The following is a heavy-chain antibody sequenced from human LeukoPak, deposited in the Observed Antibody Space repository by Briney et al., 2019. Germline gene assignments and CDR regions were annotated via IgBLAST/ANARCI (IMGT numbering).Heavy chain of an antibody. D-gene: IGHD6-19*01. V-gene: IGHV1-18*01. Sequence: GASVKVSCKASGYTFTTYGISWVRQAPGQGLEWMGWISAYNGNTNYAQKFQGRVTMTTDTSTSTVYMELRSLRSDDTAVYYCARDLEVAGTHGYWGQGTLVTVSS. CDR1: GYTFTTYG. J-gene: IGHJ4*02. CDR3: ARDLEVAGTHGY. CDR2: ISAYNGNT.